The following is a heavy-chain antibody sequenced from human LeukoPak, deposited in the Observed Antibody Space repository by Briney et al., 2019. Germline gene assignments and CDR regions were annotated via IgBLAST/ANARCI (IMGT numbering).Heavy chain of an antibody. D-gene: IGHD3/OR15-3a*01. CDR1: GVSISSSTYY. CDR2: IYYSGST. V-gene: IGHV4-39*02. CDR3: ARDAGTSYYYYYGMDV. Sequence: SETLSLTCTVSGVSISSSTYYWGWIRQPPGQGLEWIGSIYYSGSTYYNPSRKSRVTISVDLSKNQFSLKLSSVTAADTAVYYCARDAGTSYYYYYGMDVWGQGTKVTVSS. J-gene: IGHJ6*02.